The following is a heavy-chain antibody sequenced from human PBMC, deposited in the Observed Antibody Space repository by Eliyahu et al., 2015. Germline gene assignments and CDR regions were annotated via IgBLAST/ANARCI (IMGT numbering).Heavy chain of an antibody. CDR2: IKTDGSTT. Sequence: EVQLVESGGGLVQPGGSLRLSCAASGFXFSTYWVPWVRQAPGKGMVWVPRIKTDGSTTTYADSVKGRFTISRDNAKNTVYLQMNSLRAEDTAVYYCAGAPDCGGGSCYSYHYYGMDVWGKGTTVTVSS. V-gene: IGHV3-74*03. CDR3: AGAPDCGGGSCYSYHYYGMDV. J-gene: IGHJ6*04. D-gene: IGHD2-15*01. CDR1: GFXFSTYW.